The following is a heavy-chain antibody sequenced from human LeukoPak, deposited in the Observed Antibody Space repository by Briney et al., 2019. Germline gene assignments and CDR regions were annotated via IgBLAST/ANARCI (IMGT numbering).Heavy chain of an antibody. D-gene: IGHD2-2*01. Sequence: GASVKVSCKASGGTFSSYAISWVRQAPGQGLEWMGGIIPIFGTANYAQKLQGRVTMTTDTSTSTVYMELRSLRSDDTAVYYCATVVPAAHDGFDIWGQGTMVTVSS. V-gene: IGHV1-69*05. CDR3: ATVVPAAHDGFDI. CDR1: GGTFSSYA. J-gene: IGHJ3*02. CDR2: IIPIFGTA.